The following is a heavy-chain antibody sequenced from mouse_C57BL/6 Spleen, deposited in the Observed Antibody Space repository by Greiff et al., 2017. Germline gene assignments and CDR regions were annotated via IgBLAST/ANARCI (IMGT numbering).Heavy chain of an antibody. Sequence: VKLQQPGAELVKPGASVKLSCKASGYTFTSYWMQWVKQRPGQGLEWIGEIDPSDSYTNYNQKYKGKATLTVDTSSSTAYMQLSSLTSEDSAVYYCARSYGNYYAMDYWGQGTSVTVSS. J-gene: IGHJ4*01. V-gene: IGHV1-50*01. D-gene: IGHD2-1*01. CDR3: ARSYGNYYAMDY. CDR1: GYTFTSYW. CDR2: IDPSDSYT.